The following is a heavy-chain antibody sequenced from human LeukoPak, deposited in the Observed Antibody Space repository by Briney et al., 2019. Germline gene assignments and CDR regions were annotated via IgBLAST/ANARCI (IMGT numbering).Heavy chain of an antibody. CDR1: GYTFTXXX. V-gene: IGHV1-46*01. J-gene: IGHJ4*02. CDR3: ARDLEAY. CDR2: XNPSXXXX. Sequence: ASVTVSCKASGYTFTXXXXXXVRQAPGQGLEWMXIXNPSXXXXXXXXXFXGXXXXTRDTSTSTVYMELSSLRSEDTAVYYCARDLEAYWGQGTLVTVSS.